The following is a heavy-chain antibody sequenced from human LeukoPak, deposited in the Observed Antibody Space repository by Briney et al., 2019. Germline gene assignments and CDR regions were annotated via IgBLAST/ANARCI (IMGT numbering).Heavy chain of an antibody. J-gene: IGHJ4*02. CDR2: ISSSSTYT. D-gene: IGHD3-10*01. Sequence: GRSLRLSCAASGFTFSSYSMNWVRQAPGKGLEWVSSISSSSTYTYYADSVKGRFTISRDNSKNTLYLEVISLTAEDTAVYYCAKDDAWLRFGEWSQGTLVTVSS. CDR3: AKDDAWLRFGE. CDR1: GFTFSSYS. V-gene: IGHV3-21*04.